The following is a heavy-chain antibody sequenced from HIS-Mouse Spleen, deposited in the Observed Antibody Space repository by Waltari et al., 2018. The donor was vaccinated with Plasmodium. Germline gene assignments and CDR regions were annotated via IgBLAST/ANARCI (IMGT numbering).Heavy chain of an antibody. Sequence: EVQLVESGGGLVKPGGSLRLSCAASGFTFSSYSMNWVRQAPGKGVEWVSSISSSSSYIYYADSVKGRFTISRDNAKNSLYLQMNSLRAEDTAVYYCARDNWGSFGYWGQGTLVTVSS. J-gene: IGHJ4*02. CDR1: GFTFSSYS. V-gene: IGHV3-21*01. CDR3: ARDNWGSFGY. D-gene: IGHD7-27*01. CDR2: ISSSSSYI.